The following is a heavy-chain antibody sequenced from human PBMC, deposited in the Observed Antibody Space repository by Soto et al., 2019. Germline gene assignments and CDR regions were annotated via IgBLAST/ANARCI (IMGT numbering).Heavy chain of an antibody. J-gene: IGHJ5*02. Sequence: QVQLQESGPGLVKPSETLSLTCTVSGGSVSSGSYYWSWIRQPPGKGLEWIGYIYYSGSTNYNPSLKRRVTISVDTSKNQCSRKLSSVNAADTAVYYCAGEGCSGGSCYSRFDPWGQGTLVTVSS. CDR3: AGEGCSGGSCYSRFDP. V-gene: IGHV4-61*01. D-gene: IGHD2-15*01. CDR1: GGSVSSGSYY. CDR2: IYYSGST.